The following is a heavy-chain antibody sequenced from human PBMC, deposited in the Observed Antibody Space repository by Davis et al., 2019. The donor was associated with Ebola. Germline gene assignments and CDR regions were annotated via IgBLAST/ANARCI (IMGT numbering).Heavy chain of an antibody. CDR3: ARALRFSGSYYGY. J-gene: IGHJ4*02. CDR1: GYSFSTYG. Sequence: ASVKVSCKASGYSFSTYGITWVRQAPGQGLEWMGWISTYNNKTNYAEKFQDRVTLTTDTSTSTAYMELRRLISDDTAVYFCARALRFSGSYYGYWGQGTLVTVSS. D-gene: IGHD1-26*01. CDR2: ISTYNNKT. V-gene: IGHV1-18*01.